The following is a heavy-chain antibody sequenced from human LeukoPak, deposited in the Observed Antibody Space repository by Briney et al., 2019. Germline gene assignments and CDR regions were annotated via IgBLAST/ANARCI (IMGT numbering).Heavy chain of an antibody. CDR2: INPNSGGT. D-gene: IGHD1-14*01. V-gene: IGHV1-2*02. CDR3: ATGPLGNWFDP. Sequence: ASVKVSRKASGYIFTGYYMHWVRQAPGQGLEWMGWINPNSGGTNYAQKFQGRVTITDDTSTDTAYMELSSLRSEDTAVYYCATGPLGNWFDPWGQGTLVTVSS. J-gene: IGHJ5*02. CDR1: GYIFTGYY.